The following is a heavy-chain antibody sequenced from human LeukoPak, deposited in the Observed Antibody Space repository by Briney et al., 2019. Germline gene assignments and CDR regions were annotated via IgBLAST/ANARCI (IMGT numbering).Heavy chain of an antibody. V-gene: IGHV4-34*01. CDR1: GGSFSGYY. CDR3: ARHGWHAWYFDL. D-gene: IGHD6-19*01. J-gene: IGHJ2*01. CDR2: INHSGST. Sequence: SETLSLTCAVYGGSFSGYYWSWIRQPPGKGLEWIGEINHSGSTNYNPSLKSRVTISVDTSKNQFSLKLSSVTAADTAVYYCARHGWHAWYFDLWGRGTLVTVSS.